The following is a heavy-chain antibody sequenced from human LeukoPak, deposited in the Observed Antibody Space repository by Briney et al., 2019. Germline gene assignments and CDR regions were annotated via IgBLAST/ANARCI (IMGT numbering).Heavy chain of an antibody. Sequence: PGRSLRLSCAASGFTFDDYAMHWVRQAPGKGLEWVSGISWNRGSIGYADSVKGRFTISRDNAKNSLYLQMNSLRAEDTALYYCAKDSGYDFWSGYNWFDPWGQGTLVTVSS. V-gene: IGHV3-9*01. CDR3: AKDSGYDFWSGYNWFDP. CDR1: GFTFDDYA. J-gene: IGHJ5*02. CDR2: ISWNRGSI. D-gene: IGHD3-3*01.